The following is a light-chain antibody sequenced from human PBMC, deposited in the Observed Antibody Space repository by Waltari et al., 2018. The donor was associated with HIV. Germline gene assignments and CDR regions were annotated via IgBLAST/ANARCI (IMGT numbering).Light chain of an antibody. V-gene: IGKV2-30*01. J-gene: IGKJ1*01. CDR3: MQGTHWPWT. CDR1: QSLVSSDGDTY. Sequence: DVVLTQSPLSLPVTPRQPASISCRSSQSLVSSDGDTYLSWFQQRPGQSPRRLIYRVSNRDSGVPDRFSGSGSRTDFTLKISRVETEDVGVYYCMQGTHWPWTFGQGTKVEIK. CDR2: RVS.